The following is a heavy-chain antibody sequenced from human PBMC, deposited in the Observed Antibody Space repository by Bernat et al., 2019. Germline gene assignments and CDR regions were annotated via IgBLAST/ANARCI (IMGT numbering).Heavy chain of an antibody. J-gene: IGHJ2*01. CDR3: ARHRTVPFPYWYFDL. CDR1: GYSFTSYW. D-gene: IGHD1-1*01. Sequence: EVQLVQSGAEVKKPGESLKISCKGSGYSFTSYWIGWVRQMPGKGLEWMGIIYPGDSDTRYSPSFQGQVTISAEKSISTAYLQWSSLKASDTAMYYCARHRTVPFPYWYFDLWGRGTLVTVSS. CDR2: IYPGDSDT. V-gene: IGHV5-51*01.